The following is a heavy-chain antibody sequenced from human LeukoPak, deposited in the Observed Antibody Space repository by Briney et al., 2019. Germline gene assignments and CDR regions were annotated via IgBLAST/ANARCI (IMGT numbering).Heavy chain of an antibody. D-gene: IGHD3-16*01. V-gene: IGHV4-39*01. J-gene: IGHJ1*01. CDR2: ISYTGST. CDR1: GGSVSSSSFY. CDR3: ARHSWGLPPAEYFQH. Sequence: KPSETLSLTCTVSGGSVSSSSFYWGWIRQAPGKRLEWIGSISYTGSTYYNPSLKSRVTISVDTSKNHFSLRLTSVTAADTAVYHCARHSWGLPPAEYFQHWGQGTLVTVSS.